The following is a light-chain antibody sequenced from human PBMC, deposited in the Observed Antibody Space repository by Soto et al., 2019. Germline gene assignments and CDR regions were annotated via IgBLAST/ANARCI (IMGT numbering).Light chain of an antibody. Sequence: QSALTQPHSVSGAPGQRVTISCTGSSSNIGAGYDVHGYQQLPGRAPKLLIYGNTNRPSGVPDRFSGSKSGTSASLAITGLQAEDEADYYCLSFDSSLSVVFGGGTKLTVL. J-gene: IGLJ2*01. CDR3: LSFDSSLSVV. CDR1: SSNIGAGYD. V-gene: IGLV1-40*01. CDR2: GNT.